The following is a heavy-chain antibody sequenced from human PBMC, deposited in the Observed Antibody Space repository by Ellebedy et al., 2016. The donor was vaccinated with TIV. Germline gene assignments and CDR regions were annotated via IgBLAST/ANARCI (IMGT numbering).Heavy chain of an antibody. CDR1: GFTFTSYG. D-gene: IGHD5-24*01. CDR3: ANDSRRDGNKPQTSFDY. J-gene: IGHJ4*02. Sequence: GESLKISCAASGFTFTSYGMHWVRQAPGKGLEWVAVIWYDGSNKYYADSVKGRFTISRDNSKNTLYLQMNSLRAEDTAVYYCANDSRRDGNKPQTSFDYWGQGTLVTVSS. V-gene: IGHV3-33*06. CDR2: IWYDGSNK.